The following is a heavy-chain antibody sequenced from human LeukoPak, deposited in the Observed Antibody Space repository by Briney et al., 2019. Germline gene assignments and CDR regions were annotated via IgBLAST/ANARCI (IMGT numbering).Heavy chain of an antibody. CDR3: ARRIAVAGTVDY. CDR1: GFTFSSYW. J-gene: IGHJ4*02. Sequence: GGSLRLSCAAPGFTFSSYWMHWVRQAPGKGLVWVSRINSDGSSTSYADSVKGRFTISRDNAKNTLYLQMNSLRAEDTAVYYCARRIAVAGTVDYWGQGTLVTVSS. V-gene: IGHV3-74*01. CDR2: INSDGSST. D-gene: IGHD6-19*01.